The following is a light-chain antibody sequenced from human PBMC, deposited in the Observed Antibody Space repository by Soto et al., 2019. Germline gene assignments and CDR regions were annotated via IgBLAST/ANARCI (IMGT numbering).Light chain of an antibody. CDR1: PAIASF. Sequence: RVTITCRASPAIASFLAWYQQKPGTAPKLLIYDVSSLESGVPSRFSGSASGTEFTLTISSLQADDFATYYCQQYNSYSWTFGQGTKVDIK. CDR3: QQYNSYSWT. J-gene: IGKJ1*01. CDR2: DVS. V-gene: IGKV1-5*01.